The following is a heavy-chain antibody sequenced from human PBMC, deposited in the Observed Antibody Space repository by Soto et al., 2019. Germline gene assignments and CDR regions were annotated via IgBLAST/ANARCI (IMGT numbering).Heavy chain of an antibody. D-gene: IGHD1-26*01. CDR3: ARDMHPGFTHYFDP. CDR1: EGNIIYHH. V-gene: IGHV4-59*11. Sequence: SETNRHTNSVSEGNIIYHHGSWIRQKNGKGLEWIAYTSYTGNTNYNPSLQSRVAISMDTSKNHLSLKLISMTAADTAVYYCARDMHPGFTHYFDPWGQGTLVTVSS. CDR2: TSYTGNT. J-gene: IGHJ5*02.